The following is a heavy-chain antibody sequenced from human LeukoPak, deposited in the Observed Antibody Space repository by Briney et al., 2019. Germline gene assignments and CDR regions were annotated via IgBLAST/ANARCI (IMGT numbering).Heavy chain of an antibody. D-gene: IGHD6-13*01. V-gene: IGHV3-64*04. J-gene: IGHJ4*02. Sequence: PGGSLRLSCAASGFTFSYHPMHWVRQASGRRLEYVSAISPSGDRTWYADSVKGRFTISRDNSKNTLYLQLNGLRAEDTAIYYCTKDRSDSNSWYAGSQWGQGTLVTVSS. CDR1: GFTFSYHP. CDR2: ISPSGDRT. CDR3: TKDRSDSNSWYAGSQ.